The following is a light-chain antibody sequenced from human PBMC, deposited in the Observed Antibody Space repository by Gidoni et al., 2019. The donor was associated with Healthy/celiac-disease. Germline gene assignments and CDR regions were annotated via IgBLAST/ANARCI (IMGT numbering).Light chain of an antibody. V-gene: IGKV4-1*01. Sequence: IVMTHPPAPLAVSLGERATINCKSSQSVLYSSNNKNYLAWYQQKPGQPPKQLIYWASTRESGVPDRFSGSGSGTDFTLTISSLQAEEVAVYYCQQYYSTPRTFGQGTKVEIK. CDR1: QSVLYSSNNKNY. CDR3: QQYYSTPRT. J-gene: IGKJ1*01. CDR2: WAS.